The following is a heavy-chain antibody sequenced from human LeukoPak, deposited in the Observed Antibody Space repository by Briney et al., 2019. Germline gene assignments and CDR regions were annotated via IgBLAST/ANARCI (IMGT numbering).Heavy chain of an antibody. CDR2: INPDSGGT. CDR1: GYTFTGYH. CDR3: ARDLTGDPAAYFYF. D-gene: IGHD3-9*01. V-gene: IGHV1-2*02. Sequence: ASVKVSCKASGYTFTGYHIHWVRQAPGQGLEWMGWINPDSGGTNFPQNFQGRVTMTRDTSISTAYMEISWLRSDDTAVYYCARDLTGDPAAYFYFCGQGTLVTVSS. J-gene: IGHJ4*02.